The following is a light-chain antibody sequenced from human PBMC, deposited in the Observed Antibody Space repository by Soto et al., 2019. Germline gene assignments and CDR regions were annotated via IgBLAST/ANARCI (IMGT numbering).Light chain of an antibody. CDR3: QQRSNWPLT. J-gene: IGKJ4*01. Sequence: ETVLTQSPATLSLSPGERATLSCRASQSVSSYLARYQQKPGQAPRLLISDASNRATGIPARFSGSGSGTDFTLTISSLEPEDFAVYYCQQRSNWPLTFGGGTKVEIK. CDR2: DAS. CDR1: QSVSSY. V-gene: IGKV3-11*01.